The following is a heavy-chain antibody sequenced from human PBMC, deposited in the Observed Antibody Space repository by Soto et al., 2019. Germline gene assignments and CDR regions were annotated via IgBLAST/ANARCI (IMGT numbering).Heavy chain of an antibody. CDR1: VASIIYYS. CDR2: IYYSGNT. D-gene: IGHD5-12*01. Sequence: SETLSLTSTVSVASIIYYSWAWFGQPPGKRLEWIGSIYYSGNTHYNPSLKSRVTISVDTSMNQFSLNLDSVTALDSAVYYCVRGGYVHAFDYWGQGALVTVSS. CDR3: VRGGYVHAFDY. V-gene: IGHV4-59*01. J-gene: IGHJ4*02.